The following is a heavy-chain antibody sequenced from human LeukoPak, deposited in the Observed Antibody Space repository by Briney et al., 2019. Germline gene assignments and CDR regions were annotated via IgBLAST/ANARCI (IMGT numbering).Heavy chain of an antibody. CDR3: ARVGYSSSSMDY. Sequence: GGSLRLSCAASGFTFNTFNMNWVRQAPGKGLEWVANINQDGSVKYYVDSLKGRFTISRDNAKISLYLQVNSLRVEDTAVYFCARVGYSSSSMDYWGQGTLVTVSS. V-gene: IGHV3-7*01. CDR1: GFTFNTFN. CDR2: INQDGSVK. D-gene: IGHD6-13*01. J-gene: IGHJ4*02.